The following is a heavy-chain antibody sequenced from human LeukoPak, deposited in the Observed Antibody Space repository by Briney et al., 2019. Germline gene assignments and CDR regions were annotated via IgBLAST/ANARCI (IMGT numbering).Heavy chain of an antibody. Sequence: SETLSLTCTVSGGSINSYYWSWIRQPPGKGLEWIGYIYYSGSTNYNPSLKSRVTISVDTSKNQFSLKLSSVTAADTAVYYCARSPPYYYGSGSYPDAFDIWGQGTMVTVSS. J-gene: IGHJ3*02. CDR3: ARSPPYYYGSGSYPDAFDI. CDR1: GGSINSYY. V-gene: IGHV4-59*08. CDR2: IYYSGST. D-gene: IGHD3-10*01.